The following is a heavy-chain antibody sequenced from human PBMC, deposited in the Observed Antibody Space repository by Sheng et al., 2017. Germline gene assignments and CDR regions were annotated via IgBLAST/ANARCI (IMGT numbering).Heavy chain of an antibody. D-gene: IGHD1-1*01. CDR3: ARHDRLSXLRRLEFDH. Sequence: QVQLQQWGAGLLKPSETLSLSCAVYGGSFSGYYWSWIRQPPGKGLEWIGEINSLGTTKYNPSLQSRVIISVDTSKNQFSLNVTSVTAADAAVYYCARHDRLSXLRRLEFDHWGQGPWSPSPQ. J-gene: IGHJ4*02. V-gene: IGHV4-34*01. CDR2: INSLGTT. CDR1: GGSFSGYY.